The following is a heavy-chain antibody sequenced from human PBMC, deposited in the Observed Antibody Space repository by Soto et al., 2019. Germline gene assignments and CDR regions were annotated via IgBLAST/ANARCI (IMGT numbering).Heavy chain of an antibody. J-gene: IGHJ3*02. Sequence: EVQLVESGGGLVQPGGSLRLSCAASGFTFSSYWMHWVRQAPGKGLVWVSRINSDGSSTSYADSVKGRFTISRDNAKNTLYLQMNRLRAEDTAVYYCARVSSWWELPLDAFDIWGQGTMVTVSS. V-gene: IGHV3-74*01. CDR2: INSDGSST. CDR3: ARVSSWWELPLDAFDI. D-gene: IGHD1-26*01. CDR1: GFTFSSYW.